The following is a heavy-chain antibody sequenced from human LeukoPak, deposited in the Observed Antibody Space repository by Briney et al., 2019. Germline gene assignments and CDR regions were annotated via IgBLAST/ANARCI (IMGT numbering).Heavy chain of an antibody. CDR1: GGSFSGYY. D-gene: IGHD3-3*01. Sequence: SETLSLTCAVYGGSFSGYYWSWIRQSPGKGLEWIGEINHSGSTNYNPSLKSRVTISVDTSKNQFSLKLSSVTAADTAMYYCARGRYDFWSGYYAFDIWGQGTMVTVSS. J-gene: IGHJ3*02. V-gene: IGHV4-34*01. CDR2: INHSGST. CDR3: ARGRYDFWSGYYAFDI.